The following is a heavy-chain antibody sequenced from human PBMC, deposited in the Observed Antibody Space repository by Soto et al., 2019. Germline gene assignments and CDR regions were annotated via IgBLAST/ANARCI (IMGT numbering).Heavy chain of an antibody. Sequence: QVQLVESGGGVVQPGRSLRLSCAASGFTFSSYGMHWVRQAPGKGLEWVAVISYDGSNKYYADSVKGRFTISRDNSKNTLYLQMNSLRAEDTAVYYCAKDKIDTAMVTYYYGMDVWGQGTTVTVSS. V-gene: IGHV3-30*18. D-gene: IGHD5-18*01. J-gene: IGHJ6*02. CDR1: GFTFSSYG. CDR3: AKDKIDTAMVTYYYGMDV. CDR2: ISYDGSNK.